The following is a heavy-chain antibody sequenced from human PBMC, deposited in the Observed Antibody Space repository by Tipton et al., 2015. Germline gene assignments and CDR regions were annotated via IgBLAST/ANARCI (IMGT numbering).Heavy chain of an antibody. CDR3: ARDGYNSNYFDY. J-gene: IGHJ4*02. D-gene: IGHD5-24*01. V-gene: IGHV4-31*02. CDR2: IFYTGST. CDR1: GGSISSGDYY. Sequence: LRLSCTVSGGSISSGDYYWNWVRQHPGKGLEWIGYIFYTGSTYYNPSLKSRATLSVDTSKNQFSLKLSSVTAADTAVYYCARDGYNSNYFDYWGQGTLVTVSS.